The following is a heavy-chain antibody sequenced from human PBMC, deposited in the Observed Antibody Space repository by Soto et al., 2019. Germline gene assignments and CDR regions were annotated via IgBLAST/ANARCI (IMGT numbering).Heavy chain of an antibody. V-gene: IGHV4-31*03. D-gene: IGHD3-16*01. J-gene: IGHJ6*02. CDR3: ARDLGGLWSSWGSYNGLDV. CDR1: GGSLSSRGYY. Sequence: SETLSLTCTVSGGSLSSRGYYWGWIRQHPGKGLEWIGYIYYSGSTYYNPSLRRRVTMSVDTSKNQFSLKLRSVTAAGTAVYYCARDLGGLWSSWGSYNGLDVWGQGTTVTVAS. CDR2: IYYSGST.